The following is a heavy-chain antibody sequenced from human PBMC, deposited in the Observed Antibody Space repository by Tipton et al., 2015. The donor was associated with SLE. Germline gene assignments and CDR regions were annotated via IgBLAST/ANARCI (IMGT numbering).Heavy chain of an antibody. V-gene: IGHV3-49*04. D-gene: IGHD3-9*01. J-gene: IGHJ6*02. CDR3: TRDLNGLGMDV. Sequence: SLRLSCAASGFTFGENAMSWVRQAPGKGLEWVGFIRSNLFGGTTEYAASVKGRFTISRDDSKRIAYLQMNSLQTDDTAVYYCTRDLNGLGMDVWGPGATVAVS. CDR2: IRSNLFGGTT. CDR1: GFTFGENA.